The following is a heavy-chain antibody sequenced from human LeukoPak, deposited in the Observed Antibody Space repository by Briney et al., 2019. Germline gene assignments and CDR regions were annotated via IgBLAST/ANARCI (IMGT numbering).Heavy chain of an antibody. CDR3: AAVQDIVVVPAAITWFDP. J-gene: IGHJ5*02. V-gene: IGHV1-58*01. Sequence: GGRRRSKKNKWIGWIVVGSGNTNYAQKFQERVTITRDMSTSTAYMELSSLRSEDTAVYYCAAVQDIVVVPAAITWFDPWGQGTLVTVSS. D-gene: IGHD2-2*01. CDR2: IVVGSGNT.